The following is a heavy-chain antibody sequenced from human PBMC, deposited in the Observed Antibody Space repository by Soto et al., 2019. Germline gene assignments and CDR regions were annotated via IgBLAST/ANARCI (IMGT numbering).Heavy chain of an antibody. CDR2: ISSSSSYT. V-gene: IGHV3-11*06. CDR3: ARDPFDCGDECSSNY. Sequence: GALRLSWGAFWFHFKDHLKDLVRPAPGKGLGWVSYISSSSSYTNYADSVKDRFTISRDNAKSLLYLQMNSLRAEDTAVYYCARDPFDCGDECSSNYWGQGTRVTVSS. CDR1: WFHFKDHL. J-gene: IGHJ4*02. D-gene: IGHD2-21*01.